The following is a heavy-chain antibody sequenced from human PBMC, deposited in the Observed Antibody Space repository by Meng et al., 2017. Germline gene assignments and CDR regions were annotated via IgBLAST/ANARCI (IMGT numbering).Heavy chain of an antibody. D-gene: IGHD5-12*01. V-gene: IGHV4-34*01. CDR2: INHSGST. J-gene: IGHJ4*02. Sequence: QVQLTQWGAGLLKPSETLALTCAVYGGSFSGYYWSWIRQPPGKGLEWIGEINHSGSTNYNPSLKSRVTISVDTSKNQFSLKLRSDDTAVYYCARSIVATMVFDYWGQGTLVTVSS. CDR1: GGSFSGYY. CDR3: ARSIVATMVFDY.